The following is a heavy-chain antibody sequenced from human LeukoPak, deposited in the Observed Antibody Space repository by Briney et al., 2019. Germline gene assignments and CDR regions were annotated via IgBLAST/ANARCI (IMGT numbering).Heavy chain of an antibody. V-gene: IGHV3-43D*03. J-gene: IGHJ6*04. CDR3: ARGVNSGSYFMDV. Sequence: GGSLKLSCKASGFSFDEYAMHWVRQAPGKGLEWISLISWDGGLTYYTDSVKGRFTISRDNSKNSLYLQMNNLRSEDTAVYYCARGVNSGSYFMDVWGKGTTVTVSS. CDR2: ISWDGGLT. D-gene: IGHD1-26*01. CDR1: GFSFDEYA.